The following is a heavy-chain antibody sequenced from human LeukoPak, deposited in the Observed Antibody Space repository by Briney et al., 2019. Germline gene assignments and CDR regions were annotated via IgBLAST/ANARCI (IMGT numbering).Heavy chain of an antibody. J-gene: IGHJ2*01. D-gene: IGHD1-26*01. V-gene: IGHV3-23*01. CDR3: ARAVGSHWCFDL. Sequence: GGSLRLSCAASGFTFSSYAMSWVRQAPGKGLEWVSDISGSGGSTYYADSVKGRFTISRDNSKNTLYLQMNSLRAEDTAVYYCARAVGSHWCFDLWGRGTLVTVSS. CDR1: GFTFSSYA. CDR2: ISGSGGST.